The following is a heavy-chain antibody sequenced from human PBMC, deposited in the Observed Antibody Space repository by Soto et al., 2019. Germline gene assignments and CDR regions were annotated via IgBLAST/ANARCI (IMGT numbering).Heavy chain of an antibody. CDR1: GITVNTNY. J-gene: IGHJ3*02. V-gene: IGHV3-53*01. CDR2: IQSGGSI. Sequence: EVQLVESGGGLIQPGGSLRLSCAASGITVNTNYMSWVRQSPGKGLEWVSLIQSGGSIYYADSVKGRFTISSDHFMNTLPLPMERPRAEGPAVYYCASTGVRKNGFQIWGQGTLVTVS. D-gene: IGHD3-16*02. CDR3: ASTGVRKNGFQI.